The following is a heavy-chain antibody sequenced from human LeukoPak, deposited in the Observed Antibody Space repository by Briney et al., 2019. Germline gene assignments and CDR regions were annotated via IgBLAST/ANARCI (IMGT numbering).Heavy chain of an antibody. V-gene: IGHV4-39*01. CDR3: ARQSIRSWGFDP. CDR1: GGSISSSSYY. CDR2: IYYSGST. Sequence: RASETLSLTCTVSGGSISSSSYYWGWIRQPPGKGLEWIGSIYYSGSTYYNPSLKSRVTISVDTSKNQFSLKLSSVTAADTAVYYCARQSIRSWGFDPWGQGTLVTVSS. J-gene: IGHJ5*02. D-gene: IGHD4-17*01.